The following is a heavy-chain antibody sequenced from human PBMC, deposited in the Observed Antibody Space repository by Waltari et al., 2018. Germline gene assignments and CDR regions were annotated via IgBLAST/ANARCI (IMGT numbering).Heavy chain of an antibody. D-gene: IGHD4-17*01. V-gene: IGHV4-34*01. J-gene: IGHJ4*02. CDR1: GGSFSGYY. CDR3: ATYGDYVGDFDY. CDR2: INHSGST. Sequence: QVQLQQWGAGLLKPSETLSLTCAVYGGSFSGYYWSWIRQPPGKGLEWIGEINHSGSTNYNPSLKSRVTISVDTSKNQFSLKLSSVTAADTAVYYCATYGDYVGDFDYWGQGTLVTVSS.